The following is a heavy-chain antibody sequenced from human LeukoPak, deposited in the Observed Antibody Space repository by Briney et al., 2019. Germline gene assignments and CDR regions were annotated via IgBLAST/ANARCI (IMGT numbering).Heavy chain of an antibody. CDR3: ARDSYYYDSSGYYRFDY. Sequence: PSETLSLTCTLSGGSISIYRWSWIRQPAGKGLEWIGRIYTSGSTNYNPSLKSRVTMSVDTSKNQFSLKLSSVTAADTAVYYCARDSYYYDSSGYYRFDYWGQGTLVTVSS. J-gene: IGHJ4*02. D-gene: IGHD3-22*01. V-gene: IGHV4-4*07. CDR2: IYTSGST. CDR1: GGSISIYR.